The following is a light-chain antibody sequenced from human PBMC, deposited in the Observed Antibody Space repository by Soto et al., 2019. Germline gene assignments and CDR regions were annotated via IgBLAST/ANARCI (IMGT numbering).Light chain of an antibody. CDR1: DSDVGAYNF. CDR2: DVN. Sequence: QSVLTQTSSVSGSPGQSVTISCTGTDSDVGAYNFVSWYQQHPGKAPKLIIYDVNQRPSGVPARFSGSKSGNTASLTISGLQAEDEADFHCCSYAGSYITWVFGGGTKLTVL. CDR3: CSYAGSYITWV. V-gene: IGLV2-11*01. J-gene: IGLJ3*02.